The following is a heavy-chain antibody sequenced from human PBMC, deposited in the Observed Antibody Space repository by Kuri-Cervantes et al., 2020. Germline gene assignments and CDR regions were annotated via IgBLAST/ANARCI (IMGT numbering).Heavy chain of an antibody. J-gene: IGHJ4*02. CDR1: GFIFSNSW. Sequence: GESLKISCAASGFIFSNSWMRWVRQAPGKGLEWVAQISQDGSQIYYVDSVKGRFAISRDNAKNSLYLQMNSLRVEDTAVYYCARDIQEVVVAATYYFDYWGQGTLVTVSS. D-gene: IGHD2-15*01. CDR3: ARDIQEVVVAATYYFDY. CDR2: ISQDGSQI. V-gene: IGHV3-7*01.